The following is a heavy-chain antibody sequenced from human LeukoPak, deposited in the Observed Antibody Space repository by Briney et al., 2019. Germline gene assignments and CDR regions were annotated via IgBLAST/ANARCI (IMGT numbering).Heavy chain of an antibody. CDR3: ARSLPAAIYYGMDV. V-gene: IGHV1-69*13. D-gene: IGHD2-2*01. CDR1: GGTFSSYA. J-gene: IGHJ6*02. Sequence: ASVKVSCTASGGTFSSYAISWVRQAPGQGLEWMGGIIPIFGTANYAQKFQGRVTITADESTSTAYMELSSLRSEDTAVYYCARSLPAAIYYGMDVWGQGTTVTVSS. CDR2: IIPIFGTA.